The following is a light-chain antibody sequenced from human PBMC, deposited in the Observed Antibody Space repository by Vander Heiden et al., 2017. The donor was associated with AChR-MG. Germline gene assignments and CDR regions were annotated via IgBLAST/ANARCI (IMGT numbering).Light chain of an antibody. CDR3: RQSLETPRT. V-gene: IGKV2-28*01. J-gene: IGKJ2*01. CDR1: ESLLHGNGYNH. CDR2: WGS. Sequence: EILMTQSPLSLPVTPGEPASISCRSSESLLHGNGYNHLDWYLQKPGQPPQLLIYWGSNRASGVPDRFSASGSGTDFTLKINRVAAEDVGVYYCRQSLETPRTFGQGTKLEIK.